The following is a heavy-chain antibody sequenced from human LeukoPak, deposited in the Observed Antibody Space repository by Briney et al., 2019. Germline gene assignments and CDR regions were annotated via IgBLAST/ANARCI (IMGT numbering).Heavy chain of an antibody. Sequence: GGSLRLSCAASGFTFSSYAMHWVRQAPGKGLEWVAVISYDGSNKYYADSVKGRFTISRDNSKNTLYMQMNSLRAEDTAVYYCARGGGSWFYWGQGTLVTVSS. CDR2: ISYDGSNK. V-gene: IGHV3-30-3*01. J-gene: IGHJ4*02. CDR3: ARGGGSWFY. CDR1: GFTFSSYA. D-gene: IGHD6-13*01.